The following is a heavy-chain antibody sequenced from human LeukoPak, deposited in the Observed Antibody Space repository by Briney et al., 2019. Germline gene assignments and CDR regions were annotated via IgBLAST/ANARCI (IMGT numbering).Heavy chain of an antibody. J-gene: IGHJ4*02. Sequence: PSETLSLTCTVSGGSISSSSYYWGWIRQPPGKGLEWIGSIYYSGSTYYNPSLKSRVTISVDTSKNQFSLKLSSVTAADTAVYYCARQWGANGYGYFDYWGQGTLVTVSS. D-gene: IGHD5-12*01. CDR1: GGSISSSSYY. CDR2: IYYSGST. V-gene: IGHV4-39*07. CDR3: ARQWGANGYGYFDY.